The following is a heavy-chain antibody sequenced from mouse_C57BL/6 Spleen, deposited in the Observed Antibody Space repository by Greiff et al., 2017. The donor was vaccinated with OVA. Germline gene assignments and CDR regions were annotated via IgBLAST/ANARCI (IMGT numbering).Heavy chain of an antibody. CDR3: AGSDYYAMDY. V-gene: IGHV1-80*01. CDR2: IYPGDGDT. CDR1: GYAFSSYW. J-gene: IGHJ4*01. Sequence: VKLKESGAELVKPGASVKISCKASGYAFSSYWMNWVKQRPGKGLEWIGQIYPGDGDTNYNGKFKGKATLTADKSSSTAYMQLSSLTSEDSAVYFCAGSDYYAMDYWGQGTSVTVSS. D-gene: IGHD3-2*02.